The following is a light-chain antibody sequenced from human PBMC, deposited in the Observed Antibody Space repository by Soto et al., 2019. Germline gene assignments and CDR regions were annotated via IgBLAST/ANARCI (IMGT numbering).Light chain of an antibody. V-gene: IGKV3D-15*02. CDR3: QQYGSSPMYT. CDR1: QSVSGN. J-gene: IGKJ2*01. CDR2: GAV. Sequence: EIVMTQSPATLSASPGERVTLSCRVSQSVSGNLAWYQQKPGQAPRLLIYGAVTRATGIPARFSGRGSGTEFTLTITSLQSEDFAVYYCQQYGSSPMYTFGQGTKLEIK.